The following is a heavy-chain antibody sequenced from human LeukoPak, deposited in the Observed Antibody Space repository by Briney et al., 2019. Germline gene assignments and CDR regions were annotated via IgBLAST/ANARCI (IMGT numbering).Heavy chain of an antibody. CDR3: AGRVGATTPEYFQH. CDR1: GFTFSSYA. CDR2: ISGSGGST. V-gene: IGHV3-23*01. J-gene: IGHJ1*01. D-gene: IGHD1-26*01. Sequence: PGGSLRLSCATSGFTFSSYAMSWVRQAPGKGLEWVSAISGSGGSTYYADSVKGRFTISRDNSKNTLYLQMNSLRAEDTAVYYCAGRVGATTPEYFQHWGQGTLVTVSS.